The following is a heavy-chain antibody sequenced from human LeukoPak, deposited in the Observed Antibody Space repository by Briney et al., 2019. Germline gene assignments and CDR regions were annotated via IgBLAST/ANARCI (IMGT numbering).Heavy chain of an antibody. D-gene: IGHD2-2*01. V-gene: IGHV4-59*01. J-gene: IGHJ4*02. CDR2: VYYSGST. CDR1: GGSISSYY. CDR3: ARGYCGSTSCYVRPDY. Sequence: PPETLSLTCTVSGGSISSYYWSWIRQPPGKGLEWIGYVYYSGSTNYNPSLKSRVTISVDTSKNQFSLKLSSVTAADTAVYYCARGYCGSTSCYVRPDYWGQGTLVTVSS.